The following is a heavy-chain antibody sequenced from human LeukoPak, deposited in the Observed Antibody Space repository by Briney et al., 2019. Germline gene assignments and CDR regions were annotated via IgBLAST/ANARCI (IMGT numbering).Heavy chain of an antibody. D-gene: IGHD2-2*01. J-gene: IGHJ5*02. CDR3: ARSLGYCSSTSCPAWFDP. Sequence: SETLSLTCTVSGGSISDSSYYWGWIRQPPGKGLEWLGSIFYSGVTYYNPSLKSRVTISVDTSKNQFSLKLSSVTAADTAVYYCARSLGYCSSTSCPAWFDPWGQGTLVTVSS. CDR1: GGSISDSSYY. CDR2: IFYSGVT. V-gene: IGHV4-39*07.